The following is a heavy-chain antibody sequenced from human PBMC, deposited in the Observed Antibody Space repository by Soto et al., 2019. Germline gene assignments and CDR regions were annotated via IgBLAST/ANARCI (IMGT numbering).Heavy chain of an antibody. CDR1: GYTFTGYY. D-gene: IGHD2-2*01. V-gene: IGHV1-2*02. J-gene: IGHJ6*02. CDR3: ARERYQVISDGMDV. Sequence: QVQLVQSGAEVKTPGASVRVSCKASGYTFTGYYIHWVREAPGQGLKWMGWINPQTGGTSYAQKFQGRVTLSRDTSINTAYLELTRVRFDDAAVYFCARERYQVISDGMDVWGQGTTVTVSS. CDR2: INPQTGGT.